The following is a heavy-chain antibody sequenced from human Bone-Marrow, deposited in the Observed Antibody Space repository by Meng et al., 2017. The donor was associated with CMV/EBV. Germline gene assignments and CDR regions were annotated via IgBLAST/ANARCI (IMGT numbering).Heavy chain of an antibody. J-gene: IGHJ3*02. CDR2: IWCDGSNK. Sequence: GGSLRLSCAASGFPFSRYGMHWVRQAPGKGLEWVAFIWCDGSNKYYADSVKGRFTISRDNSKNILYLQMNSLRAEDTAVYYCASPGFPRVLDAFDIWGQGTMVTVSS. V-gene: IGHV3-33*01. CDR3: ASPGFPRVLDAFDI. CDR1: GFPFSRYG. D-gene: IGHD2-15*01.